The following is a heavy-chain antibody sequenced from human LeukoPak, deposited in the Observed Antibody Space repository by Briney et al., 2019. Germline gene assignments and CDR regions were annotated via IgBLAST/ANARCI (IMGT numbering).Heavy chain of an antibody. CDR2: INPKSGNT. CDR1: GYTFTRYD. Sequence: ASVKVSCKASGYTFTRYDINWVPQATGQGLEWMGWINPKSGNTGSAQKFQGRVTMTTDTSISTAYMELTSLRSEDTAVYYCARVAPLPDWGQGTLVAVSS. CDR3: ARVAPLPD. V-gene: IGHV1-8*01. J-gene: IGHJ4*02. D-gene: IGHD5-12*01.